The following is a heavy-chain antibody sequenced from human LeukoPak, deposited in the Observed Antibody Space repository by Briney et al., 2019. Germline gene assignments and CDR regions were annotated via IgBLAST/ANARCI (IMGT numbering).Heavy chain of an antibody. J-gene: IGHJ4*02. CDR1: GFTFSSYS. CDR3: AKPGPDILTSYYIWDY. CDR2: ISSSSSTI. Sequence: HAGGSLRLSCAASGFTFSSYSMNWVRQAPGKGLEWVSYISSSSSTIYYADSVKGRSTISRDNAKNSLYLQMNSLRAVDTAVYYCAKPGPDILTSYYIWDYWGQGTLVTVSS. D-gene: IGHD3-9*01. V-gene: IGHV3-48*01.